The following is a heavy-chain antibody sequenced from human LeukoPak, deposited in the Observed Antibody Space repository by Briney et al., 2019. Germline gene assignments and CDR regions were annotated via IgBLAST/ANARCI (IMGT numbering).Heavy chain of an antibody. J-gene: IGHJ4*02. CDR2: INHSGST. CDR3: ARVGELRGFDY. CDR1: GGSFSGYY. D-gene: IGHD1-26*01. V-gene: IGHV4-34*01. Sequence: SETLSLTCAVYGGSFSGYYWSWIRQPPGKGLEWIGEINHSGSTNYNPSLKSRVTISVDTSKNQFSLKLSSVTAADTAVYYCARVGELRGFDYWGQGTLVTVSS.